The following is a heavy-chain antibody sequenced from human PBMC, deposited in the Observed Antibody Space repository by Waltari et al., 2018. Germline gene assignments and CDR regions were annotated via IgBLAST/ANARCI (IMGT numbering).Heavy chain of an antibody. CDR2: INHSGST. J-gene: IGHJ4*02. Sequence: QVQLQQWGAGLLKPSETLSLTCAVYGGSFSGYYWSWIRQPPGKGLEWIGEINHSGSTNYNPSLKSRVTISVDTSKNQFSLKLSSVTAADTAVYYCARGRRTTVTSGRGIDYWGQGTLVTVSS. CDR3: ARGRRTTVTSGRGIDY. CDR1: GGSFSGYY. D-gene: IGHD4-4*01. V-gene: IGHV4-34*01.